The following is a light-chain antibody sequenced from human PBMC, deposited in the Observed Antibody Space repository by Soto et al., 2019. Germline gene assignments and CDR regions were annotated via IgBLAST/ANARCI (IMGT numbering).Light chain of an antibody. Sequence: EIVLTQSPGTLSLSPGERATLSCRASQSVSSSYLAWYQQKPGQAPRLLIYGASSNATGIPDRFIGSGSGTDFTLTIISLEPEDFAVYYCQHYGISLFTFGPGTKVDIK. CDR1: QSVSSSY. J-gene: IGKJ3*01. CDR2: GAS. V-gene: IGKV3-20*01. CDR3: QHYGISLFT.